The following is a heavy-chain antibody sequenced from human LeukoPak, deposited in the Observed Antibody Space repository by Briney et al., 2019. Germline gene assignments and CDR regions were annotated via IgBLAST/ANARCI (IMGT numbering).Heavy chain of an antibody. J-gene: IGHJ3*02. D-gene: IGHD6-13*01. CDR2: IYTSGST. CDR3: ARDSIAAAGWAFDI. Sequence: PETLSLTCTVSGGSISSYYWSWIRQPAGKGLEWIGRIYTSGSTNYNPSLKSRVTMSVDTSKNQFSLKLSSVTAADTAVYYCARDSIAAAGWAFDIWGQGTTVTVSS. V-gene: IGHV4-4*07. CDR1: GGSISSYY.